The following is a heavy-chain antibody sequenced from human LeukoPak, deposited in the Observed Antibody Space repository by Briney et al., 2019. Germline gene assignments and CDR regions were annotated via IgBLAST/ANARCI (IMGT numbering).Heavy chain of an antibody. CDR1: GGSFSGYY. Sequence: TSETLSLTCAVYGGSFSGYYWSWIRQPPGKGLEWIGEINHSGSTNYNPSLTSRVTISIDTSKNQFSLTLSSVTAADTAVYYCARGRGTMIVVVPLDYWGQGTLVTVSS. CDR2: INHSGST. V-gene: IGHV4-34*01. CDR3: ARGRGTMIVVVPLDY. D-gene: IGHD3-22*01. J-gene: IGHJ4*02.